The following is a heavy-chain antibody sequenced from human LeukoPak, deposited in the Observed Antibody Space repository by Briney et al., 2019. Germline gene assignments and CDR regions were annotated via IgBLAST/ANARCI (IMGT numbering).Heavy chain of an antibody. CDR1: GFTFSSYG. CDR2: IRYDGSNK. Sequence: GGSLRLSCAASGFTFSSYGMHWVRQAPGKGLEWVAFIRYDGSNKYCADSVKGRFTISRDNSKNTLYLQMNSLRAEDTAVYYCAKDLSYDILTGYHDYWGQGTLVTVSS. CDR3: AKDLSYDILTGYHDY. D-gene: IGHD3-9*01. J-gene: IGHJ4*02. V-gene: IGHV3-30*02.